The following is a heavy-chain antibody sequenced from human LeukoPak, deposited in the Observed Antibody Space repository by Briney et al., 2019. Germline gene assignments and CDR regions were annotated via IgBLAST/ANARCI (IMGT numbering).Heavy chain of an antibody. CDR2: IKGDGNT. D-gene: IGHD3-22*01. Sequence: PGGSLRLSCAASGFTFNSYWMHWVRQALGKGLVWVSRIKGDGNTNYADSVKGRFTISRDNAKNTVSLQMNSLRAEDTGVYYCARAPSEIGGYYPEYFRHWGQGTLVTVSS. V-gene: IGHV3-74*01. J-gene: IGHJ1*01. CDR1: GFTFNSYW. CDR3: ARAPSEIGGYYPEYFRH.